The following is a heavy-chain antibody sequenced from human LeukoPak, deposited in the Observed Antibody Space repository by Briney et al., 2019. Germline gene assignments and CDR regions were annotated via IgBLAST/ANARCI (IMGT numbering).Heavy chain of an antibody. CDR1: GFAFSSFA. Sequence: PGGSLRLSCAASGFAFSSFAMGWVCQSPGKGLEWLSTINGGGNTTFYADSVKGRFTISRDNSKNTLYLHMDGLRPDDTAIYYCTKELHVAVAVADYYYFYMDVWGRGTAVSVSS. V-gene: IGHV3-23*01. D-gene: IGHD6-19*01. CDR2: INGGGNTT. CDR3: TKELHVAVAVADYYYFYMDV. J-gene: IGHJ6*03.